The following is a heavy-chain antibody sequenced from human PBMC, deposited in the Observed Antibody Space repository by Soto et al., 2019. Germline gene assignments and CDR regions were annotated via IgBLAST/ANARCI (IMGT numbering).Heavy chain of an antibody. CDR1: GDSVSTASYC. CDR2: ISYSGNA. CDR3: ARGRYDSGWFHF. D-gene: IGHD6-19*01. V-gene: IGHV4-61*01. J-gene: IGHJ4*02. Sequence: PSETLSLTCTVSGDSVSTASYCWDWLRQSPGQGLEWIGYISYSGNADYNPTLKNRVTISADTSKNQFSLRLTSVTAADTAVYYCARGRYDSGWFHFWRQGPPVTVSS.